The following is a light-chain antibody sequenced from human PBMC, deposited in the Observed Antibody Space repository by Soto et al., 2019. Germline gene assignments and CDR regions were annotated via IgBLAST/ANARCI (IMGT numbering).Light chain of an antibody. CDR1: QSVSSN. V-gene: IGKV3-15*01. CDR2: DAS. Sequence: EIVMTQSPATLSVSPGERATLSCRASQSVSSNLAWYQQKPGQAPRLLIYDASTRATGIPARFSGSGSGTEFTLTISSLQSEDFAVYYCHQYNNWPRTFGQGT. J-gene: IGKJ1*01. CDR3: HQYNNWPRT.